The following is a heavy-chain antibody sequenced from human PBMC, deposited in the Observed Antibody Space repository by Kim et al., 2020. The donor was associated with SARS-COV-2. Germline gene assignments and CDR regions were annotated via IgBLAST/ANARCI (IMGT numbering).Heavy chain of an antibody. D-gene: IGHD3-3*01. CDR1: GFTFSSYA. CDR2: ISYGGSNK. CDR3: ARDFNVEMLVTDDFWSGCFRDV. V-gene: IGHV3-30-3*01. Sequence: GGSLRLSCAASGFTFSSYAMHWVRQAPGKGLEWVAVISYGGSNKYYADSVKGRFTISRDNSKNTLFLQMNSLRADDTAVYFCARDFNVEMLVTDDFWSGCFRDVWGQGTTVTVSS. J-gene: IGHJ6*02.